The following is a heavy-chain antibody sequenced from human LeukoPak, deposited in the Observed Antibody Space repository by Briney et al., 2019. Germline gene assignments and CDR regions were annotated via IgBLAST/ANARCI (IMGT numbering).Heavy chain of an antibody. CDR2: ISGSGGST. D-gene: IGHD1-26*01. V-gene: IGHV3-23*01. J-gene: IGHJ4*02. CDR3: ARAYSGSYKVYSHFDY. Sequence: GGSLRLSCAASGFTFSSYAMSWVRQAPGKGLEWVSAISGSGGSTYYADSVKGRFTISRDNSKNSLYLQMNSLRAEDTAVYYCARAYSGSYKVYSHFDYWGQGTLVTVSS. CDR1: GFTFSSYA.